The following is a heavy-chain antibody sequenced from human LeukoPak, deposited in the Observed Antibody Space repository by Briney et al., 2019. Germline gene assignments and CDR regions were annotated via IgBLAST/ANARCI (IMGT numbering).Heavy chain of an antibody. Sequence: KPSETLSLTCTVSGYSISSGYYWGWIRQPPGKGLEWIGSIYHSGSTYYNPSLKSRVTISVDTSKNQFSLKLSSVTAADTAVYYCARVDTVRDWSDPWGQGTLVTVSS. J-gene: IGHJ5*02. CDR1: GYSISSGYY. D-gene: IGHD4-17*01. V-gene: IGHV4-38-2*02. CDR2: IYHSGST. CDR3: ARVDTVRDWSDP.